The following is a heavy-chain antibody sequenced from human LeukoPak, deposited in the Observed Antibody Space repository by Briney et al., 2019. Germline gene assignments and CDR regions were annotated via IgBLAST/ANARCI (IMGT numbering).Heavy chain of an antibody. CDR1: GFTFSSYS. D-gene: IGHD6-13*01. CDR2: ISSSSGYI. V-gene: IGHV3-21*01. Sequence: PGGSLRLSCAASGFTFSSYSMNWVRQAPGKGLEWVSSISSSSGYIYYADSVKGRFTISRDNAKNSLYLQMNSLRAEDTAVYYCARDANSVAAAGNAFDIWGQGTMVTVSS. CDR3: ARDANSVAAAGNAFDI. J-gene: IGHJ3*02.